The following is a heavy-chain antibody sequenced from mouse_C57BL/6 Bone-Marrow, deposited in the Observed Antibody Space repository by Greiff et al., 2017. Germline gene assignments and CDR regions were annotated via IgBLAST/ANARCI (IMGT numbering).Heavy chain of an antibody. CDR3: AREYAMDY. Sequence: EVKLMESGPELVKPGASVKISCKASGYSFTGYYMNWVKQSPEKSLEWIGEINPSTGGTTYNQKFKAKATLTVDKSSSTAYMQLKSLTSEDSAVYYCAREYAMDYWGQGTSVTVSS. CDR1: GYSFTGYY. CDR2: INPSTGGT. J-gene: IGHJ4*01. V-gene: IGHV1-42*01.